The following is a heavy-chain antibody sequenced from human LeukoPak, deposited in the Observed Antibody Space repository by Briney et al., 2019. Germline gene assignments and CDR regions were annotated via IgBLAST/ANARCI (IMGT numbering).Heavy chain of an antibody. CDR2: ISSTSSTM. V-gene: IGHV3-48*01. Sequence: GGSLRLSCAASGFTFTTYCMNWVRQALGKGLEWVSYISSTSSTMYYADSVKGRFTISRDNAKNSLYLQMNSLRAEDTAVYYCTREYSSSSGRAFDIWGQGTMVTVSS. CDR3: TREYSSSSGRAFDI. D-gene: IGHD6-6*01. J-gene: IGHJ3*02. CDR1: GFTFTTYC.